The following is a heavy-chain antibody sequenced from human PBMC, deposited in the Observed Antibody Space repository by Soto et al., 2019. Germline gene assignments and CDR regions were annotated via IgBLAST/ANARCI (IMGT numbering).Heavy chain of an antibody. J-gene: IGHJ2*01. V-gene: IGHV3-33*01. CDR2: IWYDGSHE. D-gene: IGHD3-22*01. Sequence: GGSLRLSCAASGFIFSNYGMHWVRQAPGKGLEWVAVIWYDGSHESYADSVKGRFTISRDNSKNTLLLQMNSLRAEDTAVYYCARDRYSYDSRAYQGVDWYFDLWGRGTLVTVSS. CDR3: ARDRYSYDSRAYQGVDWYFDL. CDR1: GFIFSNYG.